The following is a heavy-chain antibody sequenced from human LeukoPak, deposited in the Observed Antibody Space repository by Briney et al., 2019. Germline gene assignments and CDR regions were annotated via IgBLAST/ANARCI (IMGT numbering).Heavy chain of an antibody. J-gene: IGHJ4*02. CDR3: AKGYCGGDCLIFDY. D-gene: IGHD2-21*02. V-gene: IGHV3-30*18. Sequence: GGSLRLSCAASGFTFSSYGMHWVRQAPGKGLEWVAVISYDGSNKYYADSVKGRFTISRDNSKNTLYLQMNSLRAEDTAVYYCAKGYCGGDCLIFDYWGQGTLVTVSS. CDR1: GFTFSSYG. CDR2: ISYDGSNK.